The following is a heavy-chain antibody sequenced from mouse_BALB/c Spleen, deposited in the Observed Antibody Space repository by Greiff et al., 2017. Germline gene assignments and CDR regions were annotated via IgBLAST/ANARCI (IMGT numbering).Heavy chain of an antibody. CDR2: IYPGSGNT. J-gene: IGHJ2*01. Sequence: VQLQESGAELARPGASVKLSCKASGYTFTDYYINWVKQRTGQGLEWIGEIYPGSGNTYYNEKFKGKATLTADKSSSTAYMQLSSLTSEDSAVYFCARRGDLDYWGQGTTLTVSS. CDR3: ARRGDLDY. D-gene: IGHD3-3*01. CDR1: GYTFTDYY. V-gene: IGHV1-77*01.